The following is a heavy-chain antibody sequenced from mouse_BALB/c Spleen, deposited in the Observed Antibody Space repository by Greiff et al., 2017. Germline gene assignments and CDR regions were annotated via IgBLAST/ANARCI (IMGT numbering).Heavy chain of an antibody. CDR1: GFSLSTSGMG. D-gene: IGHD2-4*01. J-gene: IGHJ4*01. CDR2: IYWDDDK. Sequence: QVTLKVSGPGILQPSQTLSLTCSFSGFSLSTSGMGVSWIRQPSGKGLEWLAHIYWDDDKRYNPSLKSRLTISKDTSSNQVFLKITSVDTADTATYYCARTMITTKRDYYAMDYWGQGTSVTVSS. CDR3: ARTMITTKRDYYAMDY. V-gene: IGHV8-12*01.